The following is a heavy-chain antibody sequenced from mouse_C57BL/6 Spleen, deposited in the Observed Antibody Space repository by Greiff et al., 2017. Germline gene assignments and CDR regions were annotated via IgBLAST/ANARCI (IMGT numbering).Heavy chain of an antibody. CDR3: TQGYGNYFDY. CDR2: IDPENGDT. Sequence: VQLKESGAELVRPGASVKLSCTASGFNIKDDYMHWVKQRPEQGLEWIGWIDPENGDTEYASKFQGKATITADTSSNTAYLQLSSLTSEDTAVYYCTQGYGNYFDYWGQGTTLTVSS. CDR1: GFNIKDDY. J-gene: IGHJ2*01. D-gene: IGHD2-1*01. V-gene: IGHV14-4*01.